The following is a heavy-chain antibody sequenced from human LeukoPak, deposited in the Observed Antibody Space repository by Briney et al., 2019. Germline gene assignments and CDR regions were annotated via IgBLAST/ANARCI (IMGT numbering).Heavy chain of an antibody. CDR2: ISSSSYI. CDR3: ARDSSAAGFDY. V-gene: IGHV3-21*01. J-gene: IGHJ4*02. CDR1: GFTFSSYS. D-gene: IGHD6-13*01. Sequence: GGSLRLSCAASGFTFSSYSMNWVRRAPGKGLEWVSSISSSSYIYYADSVKGRFTISRDNAKNSLYLQMNSLRAEDTAVYYCARDSSAAGFDYWGQGTLVTVSS.